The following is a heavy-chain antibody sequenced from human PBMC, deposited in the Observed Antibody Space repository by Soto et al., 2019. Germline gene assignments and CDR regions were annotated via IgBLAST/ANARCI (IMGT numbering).Heavy chain of an antibody. Sequence: QVQLVQSGAEVKKPGSSVKVSCKASGGTFSSYAISWVRQAPGQGLEWMGGIIPIFGTANYAQKFQGRVTITADKSTSTAYMELSSLRSEDTAVYYCATGRYQLLSQYYYYGMDVWGQGTTVTVSS. CDR1: GGTFSSYA. J-gene: IGHJ6*02. CDR2: IIPIFGTA. V-gene: IGHV1-69*06. D-gene: IGHD2-2*01. CDR3: ATGRYQLLSQYYYYGMDV.